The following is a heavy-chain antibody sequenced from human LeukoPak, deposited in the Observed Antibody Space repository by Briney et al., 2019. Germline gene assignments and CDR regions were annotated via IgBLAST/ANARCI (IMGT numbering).Heavy chain of an antibody. V-gene: IGHV3-74*01. CDR2: INSDGSST. CDR1: GFTFSNYW. Sequence: PGGSLRLSCAASGFTFSNYWMHWVRQAPGKGLVWVSRINSDGSSTTYADSVKGRFTISRDNAKNTLYLQMNSLRAEDTAVYYYTRGSGYIDGDKDYWGQGTLVTVSA. D-gene: IGHD5-18*01. J-gene: IGHJ4*02. CDR3: TRGSGYIDGDKDY.